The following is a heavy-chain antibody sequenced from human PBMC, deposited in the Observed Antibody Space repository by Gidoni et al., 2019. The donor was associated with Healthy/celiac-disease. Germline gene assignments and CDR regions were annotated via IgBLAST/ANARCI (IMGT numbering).Heavy chain of an antibody. J-gene: IGHJ6*02. Sequence: EVQLVESGGGLVKPGRSLRLSCAASGFTFSSYSMNWVRRPPGKGLEWVSSISSSSSNRYYADSEKGGFTISRDNAKNALDLQMNSLRAEDTAVYYCARDHYDSSGYYYRGSGFYYYYYGMDVWGQGTTVTVSS. CDR3: ARDHYDSSGYYYRGSGFYYYYYGMDV. D-gene: IGHD3-22*01. CDR2: ISSSSSNR. V-gene: IGHV3-21*01. CDR1: GFTFSSYS.